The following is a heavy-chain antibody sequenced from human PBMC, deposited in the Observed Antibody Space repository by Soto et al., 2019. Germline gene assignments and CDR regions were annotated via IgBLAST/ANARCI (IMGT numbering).Heavy chain of an antibody. V-gene: IGHV4-4*02. CDR2: IDHSGTT. CDR3: ARHYLGYRWSPGGY. J-gene: IGHJ4*02. Sequence: QVHLQESGPGLVKPSGTLSLTCAVSGGSISGNHWWTWVRQPPGKGLEWIGEIDHSGTTNYNPSLKSRVTISVDTSKNQFSLRLTSVTAADTAVYYCARHYLGYRWSPGGYWGQGTLVTVSS. CDR1: GGSISGNHW. D-gene: IGHD6-25*01.